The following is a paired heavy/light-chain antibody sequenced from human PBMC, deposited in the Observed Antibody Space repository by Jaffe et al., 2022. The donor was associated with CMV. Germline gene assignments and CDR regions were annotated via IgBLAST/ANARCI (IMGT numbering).Heavy chain of an antibody. CDR3: TTDLEGESSRWLPLGYYYGMGV. D-gene: IGHD6-13*01. J-gene: IGHJ6*02. Sequence: EVQLVESGGGLVKPGGSLRLSCAASGFAFTNAWMSWVRQAPGKGLVWVGRIKSKTDGGTRDYGAPVKGRFTISRDDSKNTLYLQMTSLKTEDTAVYYCTTDLEGESSRWLPLGYYYGMGVWGQGTTVTVSS. CDR2: IKSKTDGGTR. CDR1: GFAFTNAW. V-gene: IGHV3-15*01.
Light chain of an antibody. Sequence: QAVVTQEPSLTVSPGGTVTLTCGSSTGAVTSGHYPYWFQQKPGQAPRTLIYDTSDKHSWTPARFSGSLLGDKAALTLSGAQPEDEAEYYCLLSYSGARVFGGGTKLTVL. CDR3: LLSYSGARV. V-gene: IGLV7-46*01. CDR1: TGAVTSGHY. CDR2: DTS. J-gene: IGLJ3*02.